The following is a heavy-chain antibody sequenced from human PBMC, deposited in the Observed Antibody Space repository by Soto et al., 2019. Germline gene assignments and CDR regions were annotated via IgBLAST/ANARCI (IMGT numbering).Heavy chain of an antibody. V-gene: IGHV3-9*01. J-gene: IGHJ4*02. D-gene: IGHD6-19*01. CDR2: ISWNSGSI. Sequence: DVQLVESGGGLVQPGRSLRLSCAASGFTFDDYAMHWVRQAPGKGLEWVSGISWNSGSIGYADSVKGRFTISRDNAKNSLYLQMNSLRAEDTALYYCAKDAGPGIAVAGTGYSDYWGQGTLVTVSS. CDR3: AKDAGPGIAVAGTGYSDY. CDR1: GFTFDDYA.